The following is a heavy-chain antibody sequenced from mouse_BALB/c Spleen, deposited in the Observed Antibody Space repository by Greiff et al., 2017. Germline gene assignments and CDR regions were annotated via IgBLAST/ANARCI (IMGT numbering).Heavy chain of an antibody. Sequence: EVQLQQSGAELVRSGASVKLSCTASGFNIKDYYMHWVKQRPEQGLEWIGWIDPENGDTEYAPKFQGKATMTADTSSNTAYLQLSSLTSEDTAVYYCNADYDYDGAWFAYWGQGTLVTVSA. J-gene: IGHJ3*01. CDR3: NADYDYDGAWFAY. CDR1: GFNIKDYY. V-gene: IGHV14-4*02. D-gene: IGHD2-4*01. CDR2: IDPENGDT.